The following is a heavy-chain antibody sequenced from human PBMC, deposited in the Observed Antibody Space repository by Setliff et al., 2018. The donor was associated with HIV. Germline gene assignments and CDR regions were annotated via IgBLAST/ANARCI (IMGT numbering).Heavy chain of an antibody. J-gene: IGHJ4*02. Sequence: SVKVSCKASGYTFTSYGISWVRQAPGQGLEWMGWIMPMLGTANYAQKFQGRVTITADESTSTVYMELRSLTSKDTAMYYCARDAGYIGSSWDRWGQGTLVTVSS. D-gene: IGHD5-12*01. CDR2: IMPMLGTA. V-gene: IGHV1-69*11. CDR1: GYTFTSYG. CDR3: ARDAGYIGSSWDR.